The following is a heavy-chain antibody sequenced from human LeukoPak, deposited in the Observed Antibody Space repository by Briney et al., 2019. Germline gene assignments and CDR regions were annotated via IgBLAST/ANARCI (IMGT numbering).Heavy chain of an antibody. CDR3: ARGGRLRSAVYYMDV. J-gene: IGHJ6*03. V-gene: IGHV1-8*02. Sequence: ASVKVSCKGSGYTFTAYYMDWVRQAPGQGLEWMGRINPNSGNTGYAQKFQGRVTMTRNTSISTAYMELSSLRSEDTAVYYCARGGRLRSAVYYMDVWGKGTTVTVSS. D-gene: IGHD5-12*01. CDR2: INPNSGNT. CDR1: GYTFTAYY.